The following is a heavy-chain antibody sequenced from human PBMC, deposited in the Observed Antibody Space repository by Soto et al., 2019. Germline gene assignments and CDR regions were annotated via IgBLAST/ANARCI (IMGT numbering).Heavy chain of an antibody. V-gene: IGHV1-18*01. J-gene: IGHJ4*02. CDR2: ISAYNGNT. CDR1: GYTFTSYG. Sequence: ASVKVSCKASGYTFTSYGISWVRQAPGQGLEWMGWISAYNGNTNYAQKLQGRVTMTTDTSTSTAYMELRSLRSDDTAVYYCARDSLLHSSGWPPFDYWGQGTLVTVSS. CDR3: ARDSLLHSSGWPPFDY. D-gene: IGHD6-19*01.